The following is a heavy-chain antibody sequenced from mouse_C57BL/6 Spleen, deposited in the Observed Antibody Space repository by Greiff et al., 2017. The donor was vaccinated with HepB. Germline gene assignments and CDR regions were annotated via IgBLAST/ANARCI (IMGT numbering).Heavy chain of an antibody. CDR3: TRSDYYGLYYFDY. J-gene: IGHJ2*01. V-gene: IGHV1-15*01. CDR2: IDPETGGT. CDR1: GYTFTDYE. D-gene: IGHD1-1*01. Sequence: QVQLKESGAELVRPGASVTLSCKASGYTFTDYEMHWVKQTPVHGLEWIGAIDPETGGTAYNQKFKGKAILTADKSSSTAYMELRSLTSEDSAVYYCTRSDYYGLYYFDYWGQGTTLTVSS.